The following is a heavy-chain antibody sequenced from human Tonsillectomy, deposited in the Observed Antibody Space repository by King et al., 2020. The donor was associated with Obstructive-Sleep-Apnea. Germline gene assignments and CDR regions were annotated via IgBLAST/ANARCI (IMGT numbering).Heavy chain of an antibody. V-gene: IGHV4-59*01. CDR3: ARVTGTYSPLDY. D-gene: IGHD1-7*01. Sequence: QLQESGPGLVKPSETLSLTCTVSGGSISSYYWSWIRQPPGKGLEGIGNIYYSGNTNYNPSLIIRVTLSLDTPKNQFSLKLSTLTAADTAIYYCARVTGTYSPLDYWGQGTLVTVSS. CDR2: IYYSGNT. J-gene: IGHJ4*02. CDR1: GGSISSYY.